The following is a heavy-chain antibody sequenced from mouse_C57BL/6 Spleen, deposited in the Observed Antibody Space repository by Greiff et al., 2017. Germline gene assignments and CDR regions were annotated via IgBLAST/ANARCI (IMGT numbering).Heavy chain of an antibody. CDR3: ARYGSSYHWYFDV. V-gene: IGHV1-42*01. Sequence: VQLQQSGPELVKPGASVKISCKASGYSFTGYYMNWVKQSPEKSLEWIGEINPSTGGTTYNQKFKAKATLTVDKSSSTAYMQLKSLTSEDSAVYYCARYGSSYHWYFDVWGTGTTVTVSS. CDR2: INPSTGGT. CDR1: GYSFTGYY. D-gene: IGHD1-1*01. J-gene: IGHJ1*03.